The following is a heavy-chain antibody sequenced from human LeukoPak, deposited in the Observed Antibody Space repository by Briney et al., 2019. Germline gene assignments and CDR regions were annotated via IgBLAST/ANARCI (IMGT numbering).Heavy chain of an antibody. CDR2: IGGIGAST. CDR3: ARALTYSSSPPLRY. V-gene: IGHV3-23*01. J-gene: IGHJ4*02. D-gene: IGHD6-13*01. CDR1: GFTFSSHA. Sequence: GGSLRLSCAASGFTFSSHAMNWVRQAPGKGLEWVSSIGGIGASTYYADSVKGRFTISRDNSKNTLYLQMNSLRAEDTAVYYCARALTYSSSPPLRYWGQGTLVTVSS.